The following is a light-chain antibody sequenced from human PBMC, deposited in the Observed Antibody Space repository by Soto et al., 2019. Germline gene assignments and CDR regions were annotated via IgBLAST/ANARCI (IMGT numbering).Light chain of an antibody. V-gene: IGLV2-14*02. Sequence: QSVLTQPASVSGPPGQSIVISCNGSSSDVGSYDLVSWYLQYPGKAPKVIIFEGTKRPSGVSNRFSGSKSGTAASLTISGLQTEAEADYFCFSFTTDWTHVFGTGTKVTVL. CDR1: SSDVGSYDL. CDR3: FSFTTDWTHV. CDR2: EGT. J-gene: IGLJ1*01.